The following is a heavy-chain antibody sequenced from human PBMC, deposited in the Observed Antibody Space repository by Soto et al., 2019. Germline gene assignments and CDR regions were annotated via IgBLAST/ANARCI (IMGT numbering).Heavy chain of an antibody. J-gene: IGHJ6*02. Sequence: EVQLVESGGGLVQPGGSLRLSCAASGFTFSTYWMHWVRQAPGTGLEWVSRIKGDGSSTSYADSVKGRFTISRDNAKNTLYVQMNSLGAEDTAAYWCARGIRNYYGVDVWGQGTTVTVSS. V-gene: IGHV3-74*01. CDR2: IKGDGSST. CDR3: ARGIRNYYGVDV. CDR1: GFTFSTYW.